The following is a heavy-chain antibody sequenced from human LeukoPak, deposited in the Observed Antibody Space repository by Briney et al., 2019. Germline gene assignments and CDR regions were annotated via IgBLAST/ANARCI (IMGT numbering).Heavy chain of an antibody. CDR1: GFTFSSYG. CDR2: ISYDGSNK. J-gene: IGHJ4*02. CDR3: ARDSCSGGSCYRQGVFDY. V-gene: IGHV3-30*03. D-gene: IGHD2-15*01. Sequence: GGSLRLSCAASGFTFSSYGMHWVRQAPGKGLEWVAVISYDGSNKYYADSVKGRFTISRDNSKNTLYLQMNSLRAEDTAVYYCARDSCSGGSCYRQGVFDYWGQGTLVTASS.